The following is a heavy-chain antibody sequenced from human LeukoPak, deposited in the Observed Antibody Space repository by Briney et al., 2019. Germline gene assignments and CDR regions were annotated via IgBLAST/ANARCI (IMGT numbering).Heavy chain of an antibody. J-gene: IGHJ6*02. CDR3: ARLDDSGYYTLDV. V-gene: IGHV4-39*02. CDR1: GGSISSRRHY. Sequence: SETLSLTCTVSGGSISSRRHYWGWIRQPPGKGLEWIGSIFYSGSTYYNPSLRGRVTISVDTSTNHFSLKLNSVTAADTAVYYCARLDDSGYYTLDVWGQGTTVTVSS. CDR2: IFYSGST. D-gene: IGHD3-22*01.